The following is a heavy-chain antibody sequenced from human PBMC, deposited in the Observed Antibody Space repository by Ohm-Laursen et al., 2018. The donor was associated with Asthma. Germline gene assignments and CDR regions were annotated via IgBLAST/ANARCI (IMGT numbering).Heavy chain of an antibody. Sequence: GSSVKVSCKASGYTFTSYYMHWVRQAPGQGLEWMGIINPSGGSTSYAQRFQGRVTMTRDTSTSTVYMELSSLRSEDTAVYYCARDGYSSGWYSYWGQGTLVTVSS. V-gene: IGHV1-46*01. J-gene: IGHJ4*02. CDR1: GYTFTSYY. D-gene: IGHD6-19*01. CDR2: INPSGGST. CDR3: ARDGYSSGWYSY.